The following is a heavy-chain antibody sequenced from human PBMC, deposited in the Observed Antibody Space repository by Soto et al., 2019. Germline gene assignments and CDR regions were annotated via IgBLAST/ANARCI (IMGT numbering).Heavy chain of an antibody. V-gene: IGHV3-21*04. CDR2: ISSSSSYI. D-gene: IGHD6-25*01. J-gene: IGHJ6*02. CDR1: GFTFSSYS. CDR3: ARDLPLIGDYYYGMDD. Sequence: GGSLRLSCAASGFTFSSYSMNWVRQAPGKGLEWVSSISSSSSYIYYADSVKGRFTVSRDNAKNSLYLQMNSLRAEDTAVYYCARDLPLIGDYYYGMDDWGQGTTVTVSS.